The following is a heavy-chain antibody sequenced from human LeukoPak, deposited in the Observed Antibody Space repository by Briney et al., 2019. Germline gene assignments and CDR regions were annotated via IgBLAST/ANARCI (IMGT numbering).Heavy chain of an antibody. D-gene: IGHD6-19*01. Sequence: PSVTLSLTCTVSGGSISSYYWSWIRQPPGKGLEWIGYIYYSGSTNYNPSLKSRVTISVDTSKNQFSLKLSSVTAADTAVYYCARDTSSGWYHYFDYWGQGTLVTVSS. CDR2: IYYSGST. V-gene: IGHV4-59*12. CDR3: ARDTSSGWYHYFDY. CDR1: GGSISSYY. J-gene: IGHJ4*02.